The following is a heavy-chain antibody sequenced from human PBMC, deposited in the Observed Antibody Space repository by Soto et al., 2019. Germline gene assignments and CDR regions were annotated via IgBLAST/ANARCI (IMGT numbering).Heavy chain of an antibody. V-gene: IGHV6-1*01. D-gene: IGHD3-3*01. Sequence: PSQTLSLTCAISGDSVSSNSAAWNWIRQSPSRGLEWLGRTYYRSKWYNDYAVSVKSRITINPDTSKNQFSLQLNSVTPEDTAVYYCVRVSFLEWLPPDYYYYGMDVWGQGTTVTVSS. CDR3: VRVSFLEWLPPDYYYYGMDV. CDR1: GDSVSSNSAA. J-gene: IGHJ6*02. CDR2: TYYRSKWYN.